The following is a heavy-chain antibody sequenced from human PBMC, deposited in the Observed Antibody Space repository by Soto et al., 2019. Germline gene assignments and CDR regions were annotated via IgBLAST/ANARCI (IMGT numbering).Heavy chain of an antibody. J-gene: IGHJ4*02. Sequence: QVQLVQSGAEVKKPGASVKVSCKTSGYSFSEFRMHWVRQAPGQGLEWMGWVNPINGNTNYAQDFQGRVIMTRDASTKTVYMELSSLTSDDTSTVYCARENWHFDYWGQGTLITVSS. V-gene: IGHV1-2*02. CDR3: ARENWHFDY. CDR1: GYSFSEFR. CDR2: VNPINGNT.